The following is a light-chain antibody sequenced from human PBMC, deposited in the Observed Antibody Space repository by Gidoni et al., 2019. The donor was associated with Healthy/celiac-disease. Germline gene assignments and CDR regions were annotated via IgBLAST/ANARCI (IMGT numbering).Light chain of an antibody. Sequence: QMTPFPSSLSASVGDRVTITCRASQSISSYLNWYQQKPGKARKLLIYAASSLQSGVPSRFSGSGSGTDFTLTISSLQPEDFATYYCQQSYSTPPTFXQXTKLXIK. J-gene: IGKJ2*01. V-gene: IGKV1-39*01. CDR2: AAS. CDR1: QSISSY. CDR3: QQSYSTPPT.